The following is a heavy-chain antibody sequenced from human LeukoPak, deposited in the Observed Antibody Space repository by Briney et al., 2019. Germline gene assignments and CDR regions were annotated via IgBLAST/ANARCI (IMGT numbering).Heavy chain of an antibody. V-gene: IGHV3-21*01. CDR3: ARDFLYGDSPYSAFDI. CDR2: ISSSSSYI. CDR1: GFTFSSYS. Sequence: GGSLRLSCAASGFTFSSYSMNWVRQAPGKGLEWVSSISSSSSYIYYADSVKGRFTISRDNAKNSLYLQMNSLRAEDTAVYYCARDFLYGDSPYSAFDIWGQGTMVTVSS. J-gene: IGHJ3*02. D-gene: IGHD4-17*01.